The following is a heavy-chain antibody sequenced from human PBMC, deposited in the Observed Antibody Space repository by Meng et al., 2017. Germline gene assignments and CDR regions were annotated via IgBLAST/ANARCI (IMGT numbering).Heavy chain of an antibody. J-gene: IGHJ1*01. CDR2: IYYSGST. CDR3: ARDCIAAAGTGRSYFQH. CDR1: GAAISSSGYY. Sequence: LQRQECGPGTVKPSGIPSLTRTGSGAAISSSGYYWGCIRQSPGKGLEWIGSIYYSGSTYYNPSIKSRATISVDTSKNQFTLKQSSVTAADTVVYDCARDCIAAAGTGRSYFQHWGQGTLVTVSS. D-gene: IGHD6-13*01. V-gene: IGHV4-39*06.